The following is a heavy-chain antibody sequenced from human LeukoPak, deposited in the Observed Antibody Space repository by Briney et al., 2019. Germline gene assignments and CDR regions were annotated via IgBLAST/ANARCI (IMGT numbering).Heavy chain of an antibody. D-gene: IGHD4-17*01. J-gene: IGHJ2*01. CDR3: ARRAMTTAREGYFDL. V-gene: IGHV4-59*08. CDR1: GGSISTYY. Sequence: PSETLSLTCTVPGGSISTYYWSWLRQPPGKGLESIGFVYYSGSAYYNPSLKSRVTISVDTSKSQFSLRLSSVTAADTAVYYCARRAMTTAREGYFDLWGRGTLVTVSS. CDR2: VYYSGSA.